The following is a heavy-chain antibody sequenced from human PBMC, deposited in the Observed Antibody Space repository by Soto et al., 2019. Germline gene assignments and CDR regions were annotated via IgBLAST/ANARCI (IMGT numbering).Heavy chain of an antibody. J-gene: IGHJ4*02. CDR3: ARGRVDGGELDL. Sequence: VQLVESGGGVVQPGRSLRLSCAASGFTFRTYGMYWVRQAPGKGLEWVAVIWYDASNKYYADSVKGRFTISRDNSENTLYLQMNSLRAEDRAVYYCARGRVDGGELDLWGQGPRVTVSS. CDR2: IWYDASNK. CDR1: GFTFRTYG. D-gene: IGHD1-26*01. V-gene: IGHV3-33*01.